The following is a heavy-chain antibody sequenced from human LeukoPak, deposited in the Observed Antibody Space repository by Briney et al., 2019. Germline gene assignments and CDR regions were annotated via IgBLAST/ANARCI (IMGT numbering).Heavy chain of an antibody. CDR2: TSSGGSTI. Sequence: TGGSLRLSCAASGFTFSDYYMSWIRQAPGKGLEWVSYTSSGGSTIHYADSVKGRFTVSRDNAEKSLYLQMNSLRAEDTAVYYCARAGTGYYSGGGDYWGQGTLVTVSS. CDR1: GFTFSDYY. CDR3: ARAGTGYYSGGGDY. D-gene: IGHD3-22*01. J-gene: IGHJ4*02. V-gene: IGHV3-11*01.